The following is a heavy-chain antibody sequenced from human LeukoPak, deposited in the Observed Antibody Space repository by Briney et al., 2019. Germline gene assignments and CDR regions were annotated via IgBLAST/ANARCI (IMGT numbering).Heavy chain of an antibody. CDR2: INHSGST. CDR3: ARGPRSDVVVPAALHYYYYGMDV. J-gene: IGHJ6*02. V-gene: IGHV4-34*01. Sequence: SETLSLTCAVYGGSFSGYYWSWIRQPPGKGLEWIGEINHSGSTNYNPSLKSRVTISVDTSKNQFSLKPSSVTAADTAVYYCARGPRSDVVVPAALHYYYYGMDVWGQGTTVTVSS. D-gene: IGHD2-2*01. CDR1: GGSFSGYY.